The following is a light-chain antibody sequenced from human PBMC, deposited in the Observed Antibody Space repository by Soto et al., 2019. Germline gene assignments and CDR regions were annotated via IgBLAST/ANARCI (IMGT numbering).Light chain of an antibody. Sequence: QSALTQPASVSGSPEQSITIFCTGTSSDVGNYNLVSWYQHHPGEAPQLIVFEDNKRPSGVSNRFSGSKSGNTASLTISGLQAEDEADYYCCSYAGGNTYVFGTGTKVTVL. CDR3: CSYAGGNTYV. CDR1: SSDVGNYNL. J-gene: IGLJ1*01. V-gene: IGLV2-23*01. CDR2: EDN.